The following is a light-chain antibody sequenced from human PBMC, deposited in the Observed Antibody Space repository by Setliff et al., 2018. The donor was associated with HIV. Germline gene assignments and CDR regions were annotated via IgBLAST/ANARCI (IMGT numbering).Light chain of an antibody. CDR1: SSDVGGYDY. CDR3: CSYTSSTTLV. V-gene: IGLV2-14*01. CDR2: EVG. J-gene: IGLJ1*01. Sequence: LTQPASVSGSPGQSITTSCTGTSSDVGGYDYVSWYQQHPGKVPKLMLYEVGNRPSGVSNRFSGSKSGNTASLTISGLQAEDEADYYCCSYTSSTTLVFGTGTKVTVL.